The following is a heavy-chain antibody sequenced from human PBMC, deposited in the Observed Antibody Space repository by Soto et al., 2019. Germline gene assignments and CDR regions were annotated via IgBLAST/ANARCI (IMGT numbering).Heavy chain of an antibody. CDR2: ISYVGSNK. D-gene: IGHD2-15*01. Sequence: QVQLVESGGGVVQPGRSLRLSCAASGFTFSSYAMHWVRQAPGKGLEWVAVISYVGSNKYYADSVKGRFTISRDNSKNTLYLQMNSLRAEDTAVYYCARGGGVVAATSHYYGMDVWGQGTTVTVSS. CDR3: ARGGGVVAATSHYYGMDV. V-gene: IGHV3-30-3*01. J-gene: IGHJ6*02. CDR1: GFTFSSYA.